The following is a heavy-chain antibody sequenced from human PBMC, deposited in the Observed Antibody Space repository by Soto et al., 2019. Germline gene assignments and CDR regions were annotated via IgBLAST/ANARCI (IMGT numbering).Heavy chain of an antibody. CDR2: ISYDGSNK. J-gene: IGHJ4*02. Sequence: GGSLRLSCAASGFTFSSYAMHWVRQAPGKGLEWVAVISYDGSNKYYAESVKGRFTISRDNSKNTLYLQMNSLRAEDTAVYYCARDAGDLGYCSGGSCFLFDYWGQGTLVTVSS. CDR1: GFTFSSYA. V-gene: IGHV3-30-3*01. D-gene: IGHD2-15*01. CDR3: ARDAGDLGYCSGGSCFLFDY.